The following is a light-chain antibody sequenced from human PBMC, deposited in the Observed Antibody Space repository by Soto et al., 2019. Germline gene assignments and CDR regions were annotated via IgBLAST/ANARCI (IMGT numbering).Light chain of an antibody. CDR2: DAS. V-gene: IGKV3-15*01. J-gene: IGKJ2*01. CDR3: QQYSNWPPLYT. CDR1: QSVSSY. Sequence: EIVMTQSPATLSVSPGERATLSRRASQSVSSYLAWYQQKPGLPPRLLIYDASTRATGIPDRFIGSGSGTDFTLTISSLQSADFAVYYCQQYSNWPPLYTFGRGTKLEIK.